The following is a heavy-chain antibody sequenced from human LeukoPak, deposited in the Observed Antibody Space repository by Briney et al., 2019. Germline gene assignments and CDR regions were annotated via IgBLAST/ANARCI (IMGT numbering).Heavy chain of an antibody. D-gene: IGHD3-22*01. CDR2: ISAYNGNT. CDR3: ARDGYDSMWGRDFQH. V-gene: IGHV1-18*01. Sequence: ASVKVSCRASGYTFTSYGISWVRQAPGQGLEWMGWISAYNGNTKYAQKLQGRVTMTTDTSTTTAYMELRSLRAEDTAVYYCARDGYDSMWGRDFQHWGQGTLVTVSS. CDR1: GYTFTSYG. J-gene: IGHJ1*01.